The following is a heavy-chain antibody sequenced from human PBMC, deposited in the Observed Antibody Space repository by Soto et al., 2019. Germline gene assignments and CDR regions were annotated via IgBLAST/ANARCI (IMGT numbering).Heavy chain of an antibody. CDR3: AIGVLRYCETAYYGMDV. Sequence: GGSLRLSCAASGFTFSSYWMSWVRQAPGKGLERVANIKQDGNEKYYVDSVKGRFTISRDNAKNSLYLQMSSLRAEDTVVYYCAIGVLRYCETAYYGMDVWGQGTTVTVCS. CDR1: GFTFSSYW. CDR2: IKQDGNEK. V-gene: IGHV3-7*01. J-gene: IGHJ6*01. D-gene: IGHD3-9*01.